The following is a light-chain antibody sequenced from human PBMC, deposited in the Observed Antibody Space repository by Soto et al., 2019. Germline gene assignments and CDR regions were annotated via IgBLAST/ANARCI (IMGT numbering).Light chain of an antibody. CDR2: HVT. CDR3: CSLTTSHTYV. J-gene: IGLJ1*01. CDR1: SSDIGHYDY. V-gene: IGLV2-14*03. Sequence: QSVLTQPASVSGSPGQSLTISCTGTSSDIGHYDYVSWYQQHPGKAPKLMIYHVTYRPSGVSNRYSGSKSGNSASLTISRLQADDEADYYCCSLTTSHTYVFGSGTKVTVL.